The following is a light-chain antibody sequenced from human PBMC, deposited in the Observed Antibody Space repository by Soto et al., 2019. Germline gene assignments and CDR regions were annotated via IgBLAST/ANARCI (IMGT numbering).Light chain of an antibody. J-gene: IGKJ1*01. CDR1: QDIRDD. CDR3: LQDYNFPQT. V-gene: IGKV1-6*01. CDR2: DAS. Sequence: AIRMAQSPSSLSASVGDRVTITCRASQDIRDDLGWYQQKPGKTPKLLIYDASTLESGVPSRFSGSRSGTEFTLTISSLQPEDFGTYYCLQDYNFPQTCGQGTKEEIK.